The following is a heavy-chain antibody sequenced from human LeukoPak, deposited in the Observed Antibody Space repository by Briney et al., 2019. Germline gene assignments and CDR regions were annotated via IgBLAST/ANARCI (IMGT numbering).Heavy chain of an antibody. CDR2: ISYDGSNI. Sequence: GGSLRLSCAASGFTFSSYGMHWVRQAPGKGLEWVALISYDGSNIYYADSVKGRFTISRDNSMNTLYLQMNSLGPEDTAVYYCASYDILSGYRYPFDYWGQGTLVTVSS. CDR1: GFTFSSYG. CDR3: ASYDILSGYRYPFDY. D-gene: IGHD3-9*01. V-gene: IGHV3-30*03. J-gene: IGHJ4*02.